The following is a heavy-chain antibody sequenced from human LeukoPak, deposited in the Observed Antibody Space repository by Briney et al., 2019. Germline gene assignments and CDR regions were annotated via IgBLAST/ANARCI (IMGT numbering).Heavy chain of an antibody. CDR3: AKIPRITIFGVVLSSWFDP. J-gene: IGHJ5*02. D-gene: IGHD3-3*01. CDR1: GFTFSSYA. V-gene: IGHV3-23*01. CDR2: ISGSGGST. Sequence: GGSLRLSCAASGFTFSSYAMSWVRQAPGKGLEWVSVISGSGGSTYYADSVKGRFTVSRDNSKNTLYLQMNSLRAEDTAVYYCAKIPRITIFGVVLSSWFDPWGQGTLVTVSS.